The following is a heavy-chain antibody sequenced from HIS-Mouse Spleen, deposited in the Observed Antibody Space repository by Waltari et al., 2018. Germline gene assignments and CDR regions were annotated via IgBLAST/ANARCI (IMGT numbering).Heavy chain of an antibody. D-gene: IGHD6-13*01. Sequence: QLQLQESGPGLVKPSETLSLTCPVSGGSISSSSYYLGWLRQPPGKGLEWIGSIYYSGSTYYNPSLKSRVTISVDTSKNQFSLKLSSVTAADTAVYYCAREIPYSSSWYDWYFDLWGRGTLVTVSS. CDR2: IYYSGST. CDR3: AREIPYSSSWYDWYFDL. J-gene: IGHJ2*01. CDR1: GGSISSSSYY. V-gene: IGHV4-39*07.